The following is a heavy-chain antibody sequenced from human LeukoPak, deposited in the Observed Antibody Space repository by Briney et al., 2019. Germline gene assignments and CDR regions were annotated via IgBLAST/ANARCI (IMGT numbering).Heavy chain of an antibody. Sequence: GGSLRLSCAASGFTVSNNYMAWVRQAPGKGLEWVSSISSSSSYIYYADSVKGRFTISRDNAKNSLYLQMNSLRAEDTAVYYCARDRGYSYEFDYWGQGTLVTVSS. CDR3: ARDRGYSYEFDY. V-gene: IGHV3-21*01. J-gene: IGHJ4*02. CDR2: ISSSSSYI. CDR1: GFTVSNNY. D-gene: IGHD5-18*01.